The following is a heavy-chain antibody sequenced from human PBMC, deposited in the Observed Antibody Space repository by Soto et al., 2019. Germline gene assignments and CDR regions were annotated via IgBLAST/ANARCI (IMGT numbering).Heavy chain of an antibody. J-gene: IGHJ4*02. CDR1: GYSFTSYW. CDR2: IYPGDSDT. D-gene: IGHD2-8*01. Sequence: PGESLKISCKGSGYSFTSYWIGWVRQMPGKGLEWMGIIYPGDSDTRYSPSFQGQVTISADKSISTAYLQWSSLKASDTAMYYCARLTSCTNGVCYPQYYFDYWGQGTLVTVSS. V-gene: IGHV5-51*01. CDR3: ARLTSCTNGVCYPQYYFDY.